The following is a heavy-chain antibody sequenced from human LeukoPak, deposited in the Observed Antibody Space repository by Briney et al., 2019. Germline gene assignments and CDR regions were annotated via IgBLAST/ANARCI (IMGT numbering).Heavy chain of an antibody. CDR1: GGSIISSY. J-gene: IGHJ4*02. V-gene: IGHV4-59*01. CDR3: ARGSTEFDY. CDR2: THYSGTS. D-gene: IGHD2-2*01. Sequence: SETLSLTCTVSGGSIISSYWSWIRQPPGKGLEWIGYTHYSGTSDYNPSLKSRVTISIDTPKNHFSLKLSSVTGADTAVYYCARGSTEFDYWGQGTLVTVSS.